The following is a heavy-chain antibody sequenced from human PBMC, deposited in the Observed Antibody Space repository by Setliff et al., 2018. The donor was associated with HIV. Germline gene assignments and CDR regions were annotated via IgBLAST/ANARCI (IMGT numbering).Heavy chain of an antibody. V-gene: IGHV4-39*01. CDR3: ARRAGFSEGSGYWFY. CDR1: GDSINSGPYS. D-gene: IGHD3-22*01. J-gene: IGHJ4*02. CDR2: ISYGGNT. Sequence: CTVSGDSINSGPYSWGWIHQPPGKGLESIGSISYGGNTYYNPSLRSRVLISGDTSKNQFALKLSSVTAADTGVYYCARRAGFSEGSGYWFYWGQGTLVTVSS.